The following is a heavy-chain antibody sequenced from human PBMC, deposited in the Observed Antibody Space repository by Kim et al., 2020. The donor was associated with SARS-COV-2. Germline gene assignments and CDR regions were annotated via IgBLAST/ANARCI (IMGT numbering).Heavy chain of an antibody. CDR2: INAGNGNT. CDR1: GYTFTSYA. CDR3: ARDQGELRYFDWLLYAFDY. V-gene: IGHV1-3*01. J-gene: IGHJ4*02. D-gene: IGHD3-9*01. Sequence: ASVKVSCKASGYTFTSYAMHWVRQAPGQRLEWMGWINAGNGNTKYSQKFQGRVTITRDTSASTAYMELSSLRSEDTAVYYCARDQGELRYFDWLLYAFDYWGQGTLVTVSS.